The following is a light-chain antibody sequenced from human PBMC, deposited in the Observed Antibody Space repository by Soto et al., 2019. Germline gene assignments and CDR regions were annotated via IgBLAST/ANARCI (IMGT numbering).Light chain of an antibody. CDR3: QQYGSTPPGS. V-gene: IGKV3-20*01. J-gene: IGKJ2*03. CDR1: QSLASNY. CDR2: GAS. Sequence: IVLTQSPGTLSLSPGERATLSCRASQSLASNYLAWYQQKPGQAPRLLIYGASNRAAGIPDRFSGSGSGTEFTVTISKVEPEDFAVYYSQQYGSTPPGSFGRGTKLEIK.